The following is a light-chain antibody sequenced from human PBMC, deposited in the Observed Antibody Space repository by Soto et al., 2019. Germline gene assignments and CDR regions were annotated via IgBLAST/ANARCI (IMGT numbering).Light chain of an antibody. CDR2: EVS. CDR1: SSDIGAYNY. CDR3: SSSATTRASV. Sequence: QSALTQPASVSGSPGQSITISCTGTSSDIGAYNYVSWYQHHPGKAPKLMIFEVSNRPSGVSNRFSGSKSANTASLTISGLQAEDEADYYCSSSATTRASVFGTGTKLTVL. J-gene: IGLJ1*01. V-gene: IGLV2-14*01.